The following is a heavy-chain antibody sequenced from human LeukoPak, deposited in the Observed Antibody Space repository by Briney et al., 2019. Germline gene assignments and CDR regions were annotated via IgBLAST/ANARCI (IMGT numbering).Heavy chain of an antibody. Sequence: GGSLRLSCAASGFTFSDYYMSWIRQAPGKGLVWVSYISSSGSTIYYADSVRGRFTISRDNAKNSLYLQMNSLRAEDTAVYYCARDKKWLVNAFDIWGQGTMVTVSS. J-gene: IGHJ3*02. CDR2: ISSSGSTI. CDR3: ARDKKWLVNAFDI. CDR1: GFTFSDYY. D-gene: IGHD6-19*01. V-gene: IGHV3-11*01.